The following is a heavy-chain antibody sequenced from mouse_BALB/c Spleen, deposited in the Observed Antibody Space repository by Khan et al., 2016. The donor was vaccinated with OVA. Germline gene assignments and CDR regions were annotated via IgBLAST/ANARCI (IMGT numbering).Heavy chain of an antibody. CDR2: IDPFSGGT. CDR3: TIHGYVAWFTY. Sequence: EVQLQQSGPELMKPGASVKISCKASGYSFTSYYIHWVMQSHGKSLEWIGYIDPFSGGTTYNQKFKGKATLTVDKSSSTAYIHLSSLTSEDSAVYYCTIHGYVAWFTYWGQGTLVTVSA. V-gene: IGHV1S135*01. D-gene: IGHD2-2*01. J-gene: IGHJ3*01. CDR1: GYSFTSYY.